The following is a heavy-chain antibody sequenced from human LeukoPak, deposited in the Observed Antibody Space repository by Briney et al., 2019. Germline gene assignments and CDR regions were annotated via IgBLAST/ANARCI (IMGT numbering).Heavy chain of an antibody. V-gene: IGHV5-51*01. CDR2: IYPGDSDT. CDR3: ARHMGDSGYDSSGYYYYGMDV. D-gene: IGHD5-12*01. Sequence: GESLKISCKGSGYSFTNYWIDWVRQMPGKGLEWMGIIYPGDSDTRYSPSFQGQVTISADKSISTAYLQWSSLKASDTAMYYCARHMGDSGYDSSGYYYYGMDVWGQGTTVTVSS. J-gene: IGHJ6*02. CDR1: GYSFTNYW.